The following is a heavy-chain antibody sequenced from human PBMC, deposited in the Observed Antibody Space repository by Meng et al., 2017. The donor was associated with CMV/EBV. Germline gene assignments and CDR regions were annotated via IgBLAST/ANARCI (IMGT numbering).Heavy chain of an antibody. V-gene: IGHV3-7*01. J-gene: IGHJ4*02. CDR1: GFTFSSYG. CDR3: ATTSGSSY. Sequence: GESLKISCAASGFTFSSYGMHWFRRAPGKGLEWVAHISPDGTLTYYVDSVRGRFTISRDNTENSIYLHMSTLRAEDTAVYYCATTSGSSYWGQGAQVTVSS. D-gene: IGHD6-6*01. CDR2: ISPDGTLT.